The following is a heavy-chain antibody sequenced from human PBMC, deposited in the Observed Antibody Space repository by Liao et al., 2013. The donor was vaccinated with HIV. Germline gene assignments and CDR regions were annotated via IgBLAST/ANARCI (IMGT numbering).Heavy chain of an antibody. V-gene: IGHV4-34*01. CDR1: GGSLSGNF. D-gene: IGHD3-10*01. CDR2: INHSGST. CDR3: ARLRNFDL. Sequence: QVQLHQWGAGLLKPSETLSLTCAVYGGSLSGNFWSWVRQPPGKALEWIGEINHSGSTTYNPSLGGRVTISIDTSKKQFSLNLRSVTAADTAVYYCARLRNFDLWGQGTLVPVSS. J-gene: IGHJ4*02.